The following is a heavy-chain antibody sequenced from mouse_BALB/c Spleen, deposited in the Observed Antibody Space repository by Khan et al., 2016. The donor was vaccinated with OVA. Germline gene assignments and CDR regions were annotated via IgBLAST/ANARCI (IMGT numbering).Heavy chain of an antibody. CDR3: IRAEGLLRLRNWYFDV. CDR1: GFTFSSYT. CDR2: ISSGGSYT. J-gene: IGHJ1*01. V-gene: IGHV5-6-4*01. D-gene: IGHD1-2*01. Sequence: EVELVESGGGLVKPAGSLKLSCAASGFTFSSYTMSWVRQTPEKRLEWVATISSGGSYTYYPDSVKGRFSISRDNAKNTLYLQMSSLKSEDTAMYYCIRAEGLLRLRNWYFDVWGAGTTVTVSS.